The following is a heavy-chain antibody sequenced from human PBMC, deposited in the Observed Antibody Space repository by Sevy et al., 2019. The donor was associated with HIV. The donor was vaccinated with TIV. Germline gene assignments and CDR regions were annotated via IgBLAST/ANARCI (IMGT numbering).Heavy chain of an antibody. J-gene: IGHJ4*02. Sequence: GGSLRLSCAASGFTFSSYAMHWVRQAPGKGLEWVAVISYDGSNKYYADSVKGRFTISRDNSKNTLYLQMNSLRAEDTDVYYCARDLYSSGWYGGLRYWGQGTLVTVSS. CDR3: ARDLYSSGWYGGLRY. D-gene: IGHD6-19*01. CDR2: ISYDGSNK. V-gene: IGHV3-30-3*01. CDR1: GFTFSSYA.